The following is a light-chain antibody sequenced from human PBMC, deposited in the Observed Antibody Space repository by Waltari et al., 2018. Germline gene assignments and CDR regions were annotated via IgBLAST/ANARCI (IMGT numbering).Light chain of an antibody. CDR2: GAS. CDR1: QSVSSD. CDR3: QQYNNWPPWT. Sequence: VMTQPPATLSVSPGERATLSCSASQSVSSDLAWYQQKPGQAPRLLIYGASTRATGIPARFSGSGSGTEFTLTISSLQSEDFAVYYCQQYNNWPPWTFGQGTKVEIK. V-gene: IGKV3-15*01. J-gene: IGKJ1*01.